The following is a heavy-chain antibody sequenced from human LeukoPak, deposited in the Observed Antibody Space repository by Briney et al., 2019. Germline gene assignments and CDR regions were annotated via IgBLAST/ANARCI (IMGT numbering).Heavy chain of an antibody. CDR1: GGSISSSSYY. J-gene: IGHJ4*02. Sequence: SETLSLTCTVSGGSISSSSYYWGWIRQPPGKGLEWIGSIYYSGSTYYNPSLKSRVTISVDTSKNQFSLKLSSVTAADTAVYYCARGSGYSGYDFNTRFDYWGQGTLVTVSS. CDR3: ARGSGYSGYDFNTRFDY. D-gene: IGHD5-12*01. V-gene: IGHV4-39*07. CDR2: IYYSGST.